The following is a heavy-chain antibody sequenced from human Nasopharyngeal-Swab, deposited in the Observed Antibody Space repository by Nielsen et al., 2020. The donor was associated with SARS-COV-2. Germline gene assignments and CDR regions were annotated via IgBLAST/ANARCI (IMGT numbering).Heavy chain of an antibody. J-gene: IGHJ6*02. CDR2: ISSSSSYI. V-gene: IGHV3-21*01. D-gene: IGHD3-3*01. CDR1: GFTFNNYD. CDR3: ARDGLDYDFWSAYFMDV. Sequence: GESLKISCAASGFTFNNYDFNWVRQAPGTGLEWFSSISSSSSYIYYADSVKGRFTISRDNAKNSLYLQMNSLRAEDTAVYYCARDGLDYDFWSAYFMDVWGQGTTVTVSS.